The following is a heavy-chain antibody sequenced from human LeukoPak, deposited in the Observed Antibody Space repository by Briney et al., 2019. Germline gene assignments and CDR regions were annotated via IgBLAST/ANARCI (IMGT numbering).Heavy chain of an antibody. CDR2: ISGSGGST. CDR1: GFTFSSYA. D-gene: IGHD4-17*01. CDR3: AKVRTYGDYGFDY. Sequence: GGSLRLSCAASGFTFSSYAMSRVRQAPGKGLEWVSAISGSGGSTYYADSVKGRFTISRDNSKNTLYLQMNSLRAEDTAVYYCAKVRTYGDYGFDYWGQGTLVTVSS. J-gene: IGHJ4*02. V-gene: IGHV3-23*01.